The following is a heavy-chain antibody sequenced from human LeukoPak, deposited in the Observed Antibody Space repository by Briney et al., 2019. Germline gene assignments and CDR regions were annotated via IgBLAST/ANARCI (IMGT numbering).Heavy chain of an antibody. Sequence: GGSLRLSCAASGLTFSGYTIHWVRQAPGKGLEWVAVMSNDGSIKKYANSVKGRFTISRDNSKNTLYLQMDSLRAEDTAVYYCARELTIFGVVIQRYDTFDIWGQGTMVTVSS. V-gene: IGHV3-30-3*01. J-gene: IGHJ3*02. CDR1: GLTFSGYT. CDR2: MSNDGSIK. CDR3: ARELTIFGVVIQRYDTFDI. D-gene: IGHD3-3*01.